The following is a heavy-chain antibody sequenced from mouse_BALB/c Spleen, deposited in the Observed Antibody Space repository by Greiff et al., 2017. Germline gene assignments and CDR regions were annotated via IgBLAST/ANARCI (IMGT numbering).Heavy chain of an antibody. D-gene: IGHD2-2*01. Sequence: EVKLVESGGGLVKPGGSLKLSCAASGFTFSSYAMSWVRQTPEKRLEWVASISSGGSTYYPDSVKGRFTISRDNARNILYLQMSSLRSEDTAMYYCARQGLGDYAMDYWGQGTSVTVSS. CDR3: ARQGLGDYAMDY. V-gene: IGHV5-6-5*01. J-gene: IGHJ4*01. CDR1: GFTFSSYA. CDR2: ISSGGST.